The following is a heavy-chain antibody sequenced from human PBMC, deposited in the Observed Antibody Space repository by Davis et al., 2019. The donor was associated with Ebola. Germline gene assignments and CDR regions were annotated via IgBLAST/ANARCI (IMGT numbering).Heavy chain of an antibody. Sequence: SETLSLTCTVSGGSISTHYWSWIRQPPGKGLEWIGYIYYSGSTTYNPSLRSRVTISVDTSKTQFSLKVSSVTAADTAVYYCARADGGYVHFDYWGQGILVTVSS. D-gene: IGHD5-12*01. CDR2: IYYSGST. CDR3: ARADGGYVHFDY. J-gene: IGHJ4*02. V-gene: IGHV4-59*11. CDR1: GGSISTHY.